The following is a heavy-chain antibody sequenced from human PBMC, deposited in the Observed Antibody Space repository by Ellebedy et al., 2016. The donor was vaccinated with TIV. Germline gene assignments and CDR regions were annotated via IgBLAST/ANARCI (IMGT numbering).Heavy chain of an antibody. CDR3: ARGVRVGLWFH. D-gene: IGHD3-10*01. J-gene: IGHJ4*02. V-gene: IGHV4-39*07. CDR2: INHSGST. Sequence: GSLRLSCTVSGGSIITSTYYWGWIRQPPGKGLEWIGEINHSGSTNYNPSLKSRVTISVDTSKNQFSLKLSSVTAADTAVYYCARGVRVGLWFHWGQGTLVTVSS. CDR1: GGSIITSTYY.